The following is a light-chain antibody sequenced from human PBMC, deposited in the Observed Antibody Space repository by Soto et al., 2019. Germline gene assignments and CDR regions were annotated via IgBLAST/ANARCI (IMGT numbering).Light chain of an antibody. V-gene: IGKV3-15*01. CDR2: YAS. CDR3: QQYYSWPGT. J-gene: IGKJ1*01. CDR1: PSVINN. Sequence: EIVMTQSPATISVSRGEREDRCCLASPSVINNLAWYQQKPGQAPRLLIFYASTRATGIPAMLSGSGSGTEVSRTIIRLESQDFAVYYCQQYYSWPGTFGQGTKVDIK.